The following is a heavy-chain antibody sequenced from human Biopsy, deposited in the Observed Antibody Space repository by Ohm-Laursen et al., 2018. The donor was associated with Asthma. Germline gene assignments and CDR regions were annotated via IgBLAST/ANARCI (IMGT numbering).Heavy chain of an antibody. CDR2: ISYDGNHK. J-gene: IGHJ6*02. V-gene: IGHV3-30*03. CDR1: GFMFRSFG. CDR3: ARGGGAMDV. Sequence: SLRLSCAASGFMFRSFGMHWVRQAPGKGLEWVAVISYDGNHKFYEDSVKGRFTISRDNSKNSLYLQMNSLRAEDTALYYCARGGGAMDVWGQGTTVTVSS. D-gene: IGHD2-15*01.